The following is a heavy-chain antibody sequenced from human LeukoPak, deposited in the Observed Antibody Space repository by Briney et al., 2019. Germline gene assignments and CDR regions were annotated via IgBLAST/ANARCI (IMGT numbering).Heavy chain of an antibody. D-gene: IGHD6-6*01. CDR3: AKRIQYSSSSAYFDY. J-gene: IGHJ4*02. Sequence: GGSLRLSCAASGFTFSTYAMSWVRQAPGKGLEWVSAVSSSGTNTYYANVVKGRFTISRDNSKNMLYLQMSGLRAEDTAVYYCAKRIQYSSSSAYFDYWGQGTLVTVSS. V-gene: IGHV3-23*01. CDR1: GFTFSTYA. CDR2: VSSSGTNT.